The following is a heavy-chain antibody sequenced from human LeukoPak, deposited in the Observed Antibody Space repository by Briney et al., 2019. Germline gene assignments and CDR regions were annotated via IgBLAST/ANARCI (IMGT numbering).Heavy chain of an antibody. D-gene: IGHD5-18*01. J-gene: IGHJ4*02. V-gene: IGHV1-18*01. CDR2: ISAYNGNT. Sequence: ASVKVSCRASGYTFTSYGTSWVRQAPGQGLEWMGWISAYNGNTNYAQKLQGRVTMTTDTSTSTAYMELRSLRSDDTAVYYCARHISGIQLWLHTSHPFDYWGQGTLVTVSS. CDR1: GYTFTSYG. CDR3: ARHISGIQLWLHTSHPFDY.